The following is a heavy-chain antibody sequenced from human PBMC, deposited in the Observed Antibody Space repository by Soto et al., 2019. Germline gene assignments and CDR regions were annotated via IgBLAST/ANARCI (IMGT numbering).Heavy chain of an antibody. V-gene: IGHV3-48*02. Sequence: PGGSLRLSCAASGFTFSSYSMNWVRQAPGKGLEWVSYISSSSSTIYYADSVKGRFTISRDNAKNSLYLQMNSLRDEYTAVYYCARDLQSYYYYGMDVWGQGTTVTVSS. CDR2: ISSSSSTI. D-gene: IGHD1-1*01. J-gene: IGHJ6*02. CDR3: ARDLQSYYYYGMDV. CDR1: GFTFSSYS.